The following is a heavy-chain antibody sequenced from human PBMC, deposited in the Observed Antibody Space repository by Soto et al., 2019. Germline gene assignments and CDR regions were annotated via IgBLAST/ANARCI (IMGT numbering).Heavy chain of an antibody. CDR2: IHYSGST. V-gene: IGHV4-31*03. J-gene: IGHJ4*02. CDR3: ARDKRDNYYFDY. CDR1: GGSISSGGYY. D-gene: IGHD2-15*01. Sequence: NPSETLSLTCTVSGGSISSGGYYWSWIRQHPGKGLEWIGYIHYSGSTYYNPSLKSRVTISVDTSKNQFSLKLSSVTAADTAVYYCARDKRDNYYFDYWGQGTLVTVSS.